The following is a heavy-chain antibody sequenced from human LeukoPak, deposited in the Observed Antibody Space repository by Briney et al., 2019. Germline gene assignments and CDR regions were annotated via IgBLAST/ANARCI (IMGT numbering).Heavy chain of an antibody. Sequence: GGSLRLSCAASGFTVSNYWTSWVRQAPGKGLEWVSNIKQDGSEKYYADSVKGRSTISRDNAKNSLYLQMNSLRADDTAVYYCARLTYSSSWFRDYWGQGTLVTVYS. CDR2: IKQDGSEK. D-gene: IGHD6-13*01. CDR3: ARLTYSSSWFRDY. CDR1: GFTVSNYW. V-gene: IGHV3-7*05. J-gene: IGHJ4*02.